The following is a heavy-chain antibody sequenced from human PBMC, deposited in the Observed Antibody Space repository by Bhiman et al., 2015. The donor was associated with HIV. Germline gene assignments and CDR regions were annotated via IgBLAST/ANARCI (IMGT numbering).Heavy chain of an antibody. V-gene: IGHV3-7*01. CDR2: IKQDGSEK. CDR1: GFTFSSYW. D-gene: IGHD1-26*01. J-gene: IGHJ3*02. CDR3: ARQFRSVGAPDAFDI. Sequence: EVHLVESGGGLVQPGGSLRLSCAASGFTFSSYWMSWVRQAPGKGLEWVANIKQDGSEKYYVDSVKGRFTLSRDNAKNSLYLQMNSLRAEDTAVFYCARQFRSVGAPDAFDIWAKGQWSPSPQ.